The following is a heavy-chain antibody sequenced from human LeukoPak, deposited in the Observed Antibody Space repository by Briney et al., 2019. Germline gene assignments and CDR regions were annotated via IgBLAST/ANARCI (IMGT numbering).Heavy chain of an antibody. J-gene: IGHJ5*02. D-gene: IGHD2-15*01. CDR1: GYTFTSYD. V-gene: IGHV1-8*01. CDR3: ARGVGYCSGGSCYYTTVYNWFDP. CDR2: MNPNSSNT. Sequence: ASVKVSCKASGYTFTSYDINWVRQATGQGLEWMGWMNPNSSNTGYAQKFQGRVTMTRNTSISTAYMELSSLRSEDTAVYYCARGVGYCSGGSCYYTTVYNWFDPWGQGTLVTVSS.